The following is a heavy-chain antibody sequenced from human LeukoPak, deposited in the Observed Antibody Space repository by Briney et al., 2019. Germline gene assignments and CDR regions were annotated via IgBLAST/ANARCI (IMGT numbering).Heavy chain of an antibody. CDR2: ISSSGST. CDR3: ARVAVAGHFDY. CDR1: GDSISSGDYY. Sequence: SETLSLTCTVSGDSISSGDYYWSWIRQPAGTGLEWIGRISSSGSTNYNPSLKSRVTISVDTSKNQFSLKLSSVTAADTAVYYCARVAVAGHFDYWGQGTLVTVSS. J-gene: IGHJ4*02. V-gene: IGHV4-61*02. D-gene: IGHD6-19*01.